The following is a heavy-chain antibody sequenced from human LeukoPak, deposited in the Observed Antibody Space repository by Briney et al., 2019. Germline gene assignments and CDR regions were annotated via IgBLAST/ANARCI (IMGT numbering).Heavy chain of an antibody. J-gene: IGHJ4*02. CDR2: INPSGRST. D-gene: IGHD3-16*01. V-gene: IGHV1-46*01. CDR3: ARPWGPNNYFDF. Sequence: ASVKVSCKASGYTFTSYYVHWVRQAPGQGLEWMGMINPSGRSTTYAQKFQGRVTMTRDTSTTTVYMELSGLKSEDTAVYYCARPWGPNNYFDFWGQGTLGTVSS. CDR1: GYTFTSYY.